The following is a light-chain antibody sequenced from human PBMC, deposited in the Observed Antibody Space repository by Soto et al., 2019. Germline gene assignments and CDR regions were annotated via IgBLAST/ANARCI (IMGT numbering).Light chain of an antibody. CDR1: ESISLW. CDR2: KTF. J-gene: IGKJ3*01. V-gene: IGKV1-5*03. Sequence: DIQMTQSPSTLSASVGDRINITCRASESISLWLAWFQQKPGKAPQLLIYKTFSVQGGVPSRFSGSGSGTEFTLTISSLQPDDSATYYCQQSYGSPPFTFGPGTRVDI. CDR3: QQSYGSPPFT.